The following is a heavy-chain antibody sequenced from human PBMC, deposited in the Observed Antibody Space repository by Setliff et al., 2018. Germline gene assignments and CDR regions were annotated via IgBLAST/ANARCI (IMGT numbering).Heavy chain of an antibody. D-gene: IGHD2-8*01. Sequence: PGGSLRLSCAGSGFTFTDAWMNWVRQVPGKGLEWVARIKSTTDGGTTDYAAPVKGRFTISRDDSKNTVYVQMNSLKTEDTAVYYCVHNADFIGTFNTWGQGTMVTVSS. CDR1: GFTFTDAW. CDR3: VHNADFIGTFNT. J-gene: IGHJ3*01. V-gene: IGHV3-15*07. CDR2: IKSTTDGGTT.